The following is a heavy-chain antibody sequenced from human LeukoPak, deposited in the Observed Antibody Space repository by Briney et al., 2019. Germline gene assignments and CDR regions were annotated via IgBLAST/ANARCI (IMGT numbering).Heavy chain of an antibody. CDR2: INWNGGST. CDR3: AKDIAVGPTRNRPWFGESTDYGMDV. CDR1: GFTFDDYG. Sequence: GGSLRLSCAASGFTFDDYGMSWVRQAPGKGLEWVSGINWNGGSTGYADSVKGRFTVSRDNAKNSLYLQMNSLRAEDTALYYCAKDIAVGPTRNRPWFGESTDYGMDVWGQGTTVTVSS. J-gene: IGHJ6*02. V-gene: IGHV3-20*04. D-gene: IGHD3-10*01.